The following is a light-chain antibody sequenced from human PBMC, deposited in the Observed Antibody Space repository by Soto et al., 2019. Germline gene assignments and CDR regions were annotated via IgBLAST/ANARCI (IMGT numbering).Light chain of an antibody. CDR3: CSYAGSYTYV. CDR2: DVR. J-gene: IGLJ1*01. V-gene: IGLV2-11*01. Sequence: QSVLTQPRSVSGSPGQSVTISCTGTSSDVGGYNFVSWYQQHPDKVPKRIIYDVRNRPSGVPDRFSGSKSGNTASLTISGLQAEDEADYYCCSYAGSYTYVFGTGTKLTVL. CDR1: SSDVGGYNF.